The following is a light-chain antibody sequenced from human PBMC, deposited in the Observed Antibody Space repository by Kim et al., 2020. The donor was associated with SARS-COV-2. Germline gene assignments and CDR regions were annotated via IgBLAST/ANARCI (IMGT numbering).Light chain of an antibody. CDR3: RSYGGSNTWL. Sequence: QSALTQPASVSGSPGHSITISCTGSDNDIGAYDYVSWYQQHPGKAPKLVIYDVTDRPSGVSNRFSGSKSGDTAALTISGLQAEDEADYYCRSYGGSNTWLFGGGTKVTVL. V-gene: IGLV2-14*03. CDR1: DNDIGAYDY. J-gene: IGLJ3*02. CDR2: DVT.